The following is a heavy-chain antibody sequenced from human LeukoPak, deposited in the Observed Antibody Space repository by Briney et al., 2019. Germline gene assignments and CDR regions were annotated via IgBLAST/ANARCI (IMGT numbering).Heavy chain of an antibody. CDR1: GGSFSGYY. CDR3: VRGICSSTSCYAGWFDP. D-gene: IGHD2-2*01. V-gene: IGHV4-34*01. J-gene: IGHJ5*02. CDR2: INHSGST. Sequence: PSETLSLTCAVYGGSFSGYYWSWIRQPPGKGLEWIGEINHSGSTNYNPSLKSRVTISVDTSKNRFSLKLSSVTAADTAVYYCVRGICSSTSCYAGWFDPWGQGTLVTVSS.